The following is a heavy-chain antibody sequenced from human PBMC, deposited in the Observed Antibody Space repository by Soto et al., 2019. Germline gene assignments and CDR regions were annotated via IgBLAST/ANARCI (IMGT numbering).Heavy chain of an antibody. CDR2: TSYDGSNN. V-gene: IGHV3-33*05. CDR1: GFTFRSYV. Sequence: ESGGGVVQPGTSLRLSCVGSGFTFRSYVIHWVRQAPGKGLEWGALTSYDGSNNFYGDSVKGRFTISRHNSRNTVELQMDSLTFEATALYYCARWGTTGGLDVWGQGTLVSVSS. J-gene: IGHJ4*02. D-gene: IGHD3-16*01. CDR3: ARWGTTGGLDV.